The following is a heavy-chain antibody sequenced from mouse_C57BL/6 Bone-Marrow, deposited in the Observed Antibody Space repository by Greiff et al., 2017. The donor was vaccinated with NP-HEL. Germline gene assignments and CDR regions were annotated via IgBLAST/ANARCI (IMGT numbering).Heavy chain of an antibody. CDR2: IHPNSGST. J-gene: IGHJ3*01. V-gene: IGHV1-64*01. Sequence: VQLQQPGAELVKPGASVKLSCKASGYTFTSYWMHWVKQRPGQGLEWIGMIHPNSGSTNYNEKFKSKATLTVDKSSSTAYMQLSSLTSEDSAVYYCARHITTVVAPFAYWGQGTLVTVSA. D-gene: IGHD1-1*01. CDR1: GYTFTSYW. CDR3: ARHITTVVAPFAY.